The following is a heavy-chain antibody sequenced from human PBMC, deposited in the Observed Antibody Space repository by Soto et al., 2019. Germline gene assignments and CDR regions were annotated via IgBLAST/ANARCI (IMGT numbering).Heavy chain of an antibody. CDR3: ARDTLGGAYDFLH. J-gene: IGHJ4*02. D-gene: IGHD3-3*01. CDR1: GFTVSNLY. V-gene: IGHV3-66*01. Sequence: EVQLVESGGGLVQPGGSLRLSCAASGFTVSNLYMTWVRQAPGKGLQWVAVISSGGSTYYADSVKGRFTISRDNSKNTLYLERNSLRAEDTAVYYCARDTLGGAYDFLHWGQGTLVTVSS. CDR2: ISSGGST.